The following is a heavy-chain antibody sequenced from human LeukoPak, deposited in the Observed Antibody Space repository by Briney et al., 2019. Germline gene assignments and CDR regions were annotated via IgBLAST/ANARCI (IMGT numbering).Heavy chain of an antibody. CDR1: GFTFSDYW. D-gene: IGHD6-19*01. CDR2: INQDGSET. Sequence: GGSLRLSCAASGFTFSDYWMSWVRQAPGKGLEWVANINQDGSETYYVDSVKGRFTLFRDDAKNSVYLQMNSLRVEDTAVYYCARDSGSGGPWGQGTPVTVSS. J-gene: IGHJ5*02. V-gene: IGHV3-7*01. CDR3: ARDSGSGGP.